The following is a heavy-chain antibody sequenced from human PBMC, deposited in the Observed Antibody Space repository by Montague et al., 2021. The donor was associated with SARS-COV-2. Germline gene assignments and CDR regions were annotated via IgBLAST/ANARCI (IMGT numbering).Heavy chain of an antibody. V-gene: IGHV4-39*07. D-gene: IGHD2-8*02. CDR2: VDSAGST. Sequence: SETLSLTCTVSAGSLSSRSNYWGWIRQPPGMGLQWIGSVDSAGSTYYGPSLKSRVTISLDTSKNQFSLKLSSVTAADTAVYYCARDKYNRYWYKYWGQGALVTVSP. CDR3: ARDKYNRYWYKY. J-gene: IGHJ4*02. CDR1: AGSLSSRSNY.